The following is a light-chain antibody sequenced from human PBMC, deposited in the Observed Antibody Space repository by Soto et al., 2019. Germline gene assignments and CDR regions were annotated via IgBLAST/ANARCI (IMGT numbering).Light chain of an antibody. Sequence: EIVLTQSPGTLSLSPGERATLSCRASQSVSSIYLAWYQHKPGQAPRLLIYGASSRATGIPARFSGSGSGTYLTLTISRREPEEFALYYCLQYGRSACPCGRGTTVGIK. CDR2: GAS. CDR3: LQYGRSACP. V-gene: IGKV3-20*01. J-gene: IGKJ1*01. CDR1: QSVSSIY.